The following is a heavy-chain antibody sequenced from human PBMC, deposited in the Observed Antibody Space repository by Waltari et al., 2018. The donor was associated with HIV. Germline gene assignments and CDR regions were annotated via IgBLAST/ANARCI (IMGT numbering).Heavy chain of an antibody. CDR2: VSGSGAKS. CDR3: AKAYYENTAYYYDF. V-gene: IGHV3-23*01. D-gene: IGHD3-22*01. Sequence: EVQLLESGGGLVQPGGSRRLSCAASGFAYVSYAITWVRQSPDRGLEWVAAVSGSGAKSFYADSVKGRFTISRDNSKNTVFLQMNSLRAADTAIYYCAKAYYENTAYYYDFWGRGTRVTVSS. CDR1: GFAYVSYA. J-gene: IGHJ4*02.